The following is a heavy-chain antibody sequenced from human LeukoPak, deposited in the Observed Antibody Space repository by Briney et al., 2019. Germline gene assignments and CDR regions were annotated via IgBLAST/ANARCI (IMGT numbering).Heavy chain of an antibody. CDR2: IYYRGTT. CDR1: GGSISSGDYY. J-gene: IGHJ5*02. Sequence: PSQTLSLTCTVSGGSISSGDYYWSWIRQPPGKGLEWIGYIYYRGTTYYNPSLKSRVTISVDTSKNQFSLKLSSVTAADTAVYYCAREYRYDFSSGYPGRFDPWGQGTLVTVSS. V-gene: IGHV4-30-4*08. D-gene: IGHD3-3*01. CDR3: AREYRYDFSSGYPGRFDP.